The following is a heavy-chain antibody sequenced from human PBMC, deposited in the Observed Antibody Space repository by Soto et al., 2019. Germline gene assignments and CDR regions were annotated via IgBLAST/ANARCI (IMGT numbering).Heavy chain of an antibody. CDR1: GFTFSMSN. Sequence: QVQLVESGGGVVQPGRSLRLSCVASGFTFSMSNMHWVRQAPGKGLEWVAVIWFDGSNKYYAESVRGQFTISRDNSKNTRYLQMNSLRAEDTAVYYCARAVRQALDIWGQGTMVTVSS. D-gene: IGHD4-17*01. J-gene: IGHJ3*02. V-gene: IGHV3-33*01. CDR2: IWFDGSNK. CDR3: ARAVRQALDI.